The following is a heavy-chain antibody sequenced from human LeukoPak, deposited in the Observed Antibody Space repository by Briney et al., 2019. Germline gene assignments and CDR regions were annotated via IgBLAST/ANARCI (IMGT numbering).Heavy chain of an antibody. Sequence: SVKVSCKASGFTFTSSAMQWVRQARGQRLEWIGWIVVGSGNTNYAQKFQERVTITRDMSTSTAYMELSSLRSEDTAVYYCARDGWYYQNWFDPWGQGTLVTVSS. CDR1: GFTFTSSA. D-gene: IGHD2-2*01. CDR3: ARDGWYYQNWFDP. J-gene: IGHJ5*02. CDR2: IVVGSGNT. V-gene: IGHV1-58*02.